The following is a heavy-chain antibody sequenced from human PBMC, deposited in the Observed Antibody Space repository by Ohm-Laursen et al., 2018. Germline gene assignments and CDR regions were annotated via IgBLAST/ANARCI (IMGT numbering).Heavy chain of an antibody. Sequence: SVKVSCKASGFTFTSSAMQWVRRARGQRLEWIGWIVVGSGNTNYAQKFQERVTITRDMSTSTAYMELSSLRSEDTAVYYCAADRLVNYPPGGKDVWGQGTPVTVSS. D-gene: IGHD1-7*01. CDR2: IVVGSGNT. J-gene: IGHJ6*02. V-gene: IGHV1-58*02. CDR3: AADRLVNYPPGGKDV. CDR1: GFTFTSSA.